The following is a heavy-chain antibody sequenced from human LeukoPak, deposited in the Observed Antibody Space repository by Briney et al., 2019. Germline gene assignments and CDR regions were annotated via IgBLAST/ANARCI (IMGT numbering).Heavy chain of an antibody. CDR1: EYTFTDYY. Sequence: RASVKVSCKASEYTFTDYYIHWIRQAPGQGLEWMGRISPNTGGTDHAQEFRDKITMTRDTSISTAYIELSRLISDDTAVYYSARDLLAHTAMAAYDYWGQGTLVSVYS. D-gene: IGHD5-18*01. J-gene: IGHJ4*02. V-gene: IGHV1-2*06. CDR3: ARDLLAHTAMAAYDY. CDR2: ISPNTGGT.